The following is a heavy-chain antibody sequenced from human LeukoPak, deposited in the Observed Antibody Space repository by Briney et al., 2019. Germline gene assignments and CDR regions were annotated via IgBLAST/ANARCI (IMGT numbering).Heavy chain of an antibody. CDR3: TSEYSSSPAY. V-gene: IGHV4-39*02. CDR1: GGSITNPTYH. Sequence: SDALSLTCTVSGGSITNPTYHWGWVRQPPGKGLEWIGSIYYNGSSYYNLGPKSRLTLSLQTSNNQFSLKLESVTAADTAVYYCTSEYSSSPAYWGQGTLVTVSS. D-gene: IGHD6-6*01. CDR2: IYYNGSS. J-gene: IGHJ4*02.